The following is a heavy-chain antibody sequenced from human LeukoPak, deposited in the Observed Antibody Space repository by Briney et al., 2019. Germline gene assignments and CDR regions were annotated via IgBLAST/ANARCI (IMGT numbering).Heavy chain of an antibody. D-gene: IGHD6-13*01. V-gene: IGHV3-30*18. Sequence: GRSLRLSCAASGFTFSSYGMHWVRQAPGKGLEWVAAISYDGSYYYYADSVKGRFTISRDNSKNTLYLQMNSLRAEDTAVYNCAKDLWQSYVGIFDIWGQGTMVTVSS. CDR3: AKDLWQSYVGIFDI. CDR2: ISYDGSYY. CDR1: GFTFSSYG. J-gene: IGHJ3*02.